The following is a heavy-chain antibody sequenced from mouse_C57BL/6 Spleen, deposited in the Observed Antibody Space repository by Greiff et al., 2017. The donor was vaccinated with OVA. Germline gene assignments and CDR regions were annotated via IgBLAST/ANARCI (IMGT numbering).Heavy chain of an antibody. CDR2: IDPSDSYT. Sequence: VQLQQPGAELVMPGASVKLSCKASGYTFTSYWMHWVKPRPGQGLEWIGEIDPSDSYTNYNQKFKGKATLTVDKSSSKAYMQLISLTSEDSAVYYCARGYSNYLYAMDYWGQGTSVTVSS. V-gene: IGHV1-69*01. J-gene: IGHJ4*01. D-gene: IGHD2-5*01. CDR1: GYTFTSYW. CDR3: ARGYSNYLYAMDY.